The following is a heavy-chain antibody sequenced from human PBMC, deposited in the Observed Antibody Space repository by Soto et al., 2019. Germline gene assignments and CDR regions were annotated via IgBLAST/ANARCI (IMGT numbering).Heavy chain of an antibody. D-gene: IGHD6-19*01. V-gene: IGHV6-1*01. CDR1: GDSVSSNSAA. Sequence: HSQTLSLTCAISGDSVSSNSAAWNWIRQSPSRGLEWLGRIYYRSKWYNDYAVSVKSRITINPDTSKNQFSLQLNSVTPEDTAVYYCARDTRYSSGESFDYWGQGTLVTVSS. CDR2: IYYRSKWYN. J-gene: IGHJ4*02. CDR3: ARDTRYSSGESFDY.